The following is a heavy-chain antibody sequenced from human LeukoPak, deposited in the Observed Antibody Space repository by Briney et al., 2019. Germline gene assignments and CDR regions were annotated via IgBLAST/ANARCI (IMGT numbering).Heavy chain of an antibody. Sequence: GASVKVSCKSSGYTFTGYYMHWVRQATGQRREWMGWINPKSGDTKYAQKFQGRVTMTRDTSISTAYMELTSLRSDDTAVYYCASHLLSLQQLVLGDASDIWGPGTMVTVSS. CDR1: GYTFTGYY. J-gene: IGHJ3*02. V-gene: IGHV1-2*02. D-gene: IGHD1-1*01. CDR2: INPKSGDT. CDR3: ASHLLSLQQLVLGDASDI.